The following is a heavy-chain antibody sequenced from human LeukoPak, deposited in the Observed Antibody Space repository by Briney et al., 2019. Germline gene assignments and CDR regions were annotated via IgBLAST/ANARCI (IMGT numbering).Heavy chain of an antibody. CDR3: ATRIAAGGLFFFDY. V-gene: IGHV3-53*01. Sequence: PGGSLRLSCAASGFIVNGKYMSWVRQAPGKGLEWVSGIHTNDKTYYADSVQGRFTISRDNSKNTLFLQMNTLGAEDTAVYYCATRIAAGGLFFFDYWGQGTLVTVSS. CDR1: GFIVNGKY. J-gene: IGHJ4*02. D-gene: IGHD6-13*01. CDR2: IHTNDKT.